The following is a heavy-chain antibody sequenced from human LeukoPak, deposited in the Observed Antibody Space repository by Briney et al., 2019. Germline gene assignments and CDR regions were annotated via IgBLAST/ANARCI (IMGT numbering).Heavy chain of an antibody. J-gene: IGHJ5*02. CDR3: ARGRDFWSGYYRVYWFDP. Sequence: PSETLSLTRAVYGGSFSGYYWSWLRQPPGKGLEWIREINHSGSTNYNPSLKSRVTISVDTSKNQFSLKLSSVTAADTAVYYCARGRDFWSGYYRVYWFDPWGQGTLVTVSS. V-gene: IGHV4-34*01. CDR1: GGSFSGYY. D-gene: IGHD3-3*01. CDR2: INHSGST.